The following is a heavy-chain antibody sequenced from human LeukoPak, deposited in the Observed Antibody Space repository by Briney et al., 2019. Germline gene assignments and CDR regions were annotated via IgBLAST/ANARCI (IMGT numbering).Heavy chain of an antibody. V-gene: IGHV1-2*02. Sequence: GASVKVSCKASGYTFTGYYMHWVQQAPGQGLEWMGWINPNSGGTNYAQKFQGRVTMTRDTSISTAYMELSRLRSDDTAVYYCARDKVVATIDAGAGYYYYYYMDVWGKGTTVTVSS. CDR3: ARDKVVATIDAGAGYYYYYYMDV. CDR2: INPNSGGT. J-gene: IGHJ6*03. D-gene: IGHD5-12*01. CDR1: GYTFTGYY.